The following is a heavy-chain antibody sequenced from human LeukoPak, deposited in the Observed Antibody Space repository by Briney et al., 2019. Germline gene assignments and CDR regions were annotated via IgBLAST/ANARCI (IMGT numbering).Heavy chain of an antibody. V-gene: IGHV4-38-2*02. Sequence: SETLSLTCTVSGSSITRGDYRGWIRQPPGKGLEWIGVIYHSGSTYYNPSLKSRVVISVDTSKNQFSLRLSSVSAADTAVYYCARSGPYYYHYVDVWGKGTTVTVSS. CDR2: IYHSGST. D-gene: IGHD3-10*01. CDR3: ARSGPYYYHYVDV. CDR1: GSSITRGDY. J-gene: IGHJ6*03.